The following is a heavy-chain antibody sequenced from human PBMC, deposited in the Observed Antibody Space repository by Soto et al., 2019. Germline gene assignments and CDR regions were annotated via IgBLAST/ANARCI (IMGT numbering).Heavy chain of an antibody. CDR3: ARPAGGFGSGSSYYFDY. CDR2: IYYSGST. J-gene: IGHJ4*02. Sequence: SKTLSLTCTVSGGPISSSSYYWGWIRQPPGKGLEWIGSIYYSGSTYYNPSLKSRVTISVDTSKNQFSLKLSSVTAADTAVYYCARPAGGFGSGSSYYFDYWGQGTLVTVSS. V-gene: IGHV4-39*01. D-gene: IGHD3-10*01. CDR1: GGPISSSSYY.